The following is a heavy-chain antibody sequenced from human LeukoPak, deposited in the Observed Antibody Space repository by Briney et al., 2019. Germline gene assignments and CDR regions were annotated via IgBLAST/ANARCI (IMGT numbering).Heavy chain of an antibody. V-gene: IGHV3-21*01. CDR3: ARVQGSPY. Sequence: GGSLRLSYAASGFTFSDYTLNWVRQPPGKGLEWVSSITGDSTYIYYADSVKGRFTISRDNAKNSLYLHINSLRAEDTAVYYCARVQGSPYWGQGTLVTVSS. J-gene: IGHJ4*02. CDR2: ITGDSTYI. CDR1: GFTFSDYT.